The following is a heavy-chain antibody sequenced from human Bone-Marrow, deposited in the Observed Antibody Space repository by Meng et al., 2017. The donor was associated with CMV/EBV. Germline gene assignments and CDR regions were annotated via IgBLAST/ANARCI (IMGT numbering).Heavy chain of an antibody. V-gene: IGHV1-69*05. CDR3: ACSAGPFGGLNYYGMDV. J-gene: IGHJ6*02. Sequence: SVKVSCKASGGTFSSYAISWVRQAPGQGLEWMGGIIPIFGTANYAQKFQGRVTITTDESTSTAYMELSSLRSEDTAVYYCACSAGPFGGLNYYGMDVWGQGTTVTVYS. CDR1: GGTFSSYA. CDR2: IIPIFGTA. D-gene: IGHD3-10*02.